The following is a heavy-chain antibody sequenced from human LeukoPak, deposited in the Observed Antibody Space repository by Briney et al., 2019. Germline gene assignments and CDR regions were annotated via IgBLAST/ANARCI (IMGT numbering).Heavy chain of an antibody. V-gene: IGHV3-23*01. CDR3: AKRRPGVGTAMAPFDY. J-gene: IGHJ4*02. CDR2: VSGSGGST. CDR1: GFTFSTYS. Sequence: GGSLRLSRAASGFTFSTYSMNWVRQAPGKGLEWVSVVSGSGGSTYYADSVKGRFTISRDNSKNTLYLQMNSLRAEDTAVYYCAKRRPGVGTAMAPFDYWGQGTLVTVSS. D-gene: IGHD5-18*01.